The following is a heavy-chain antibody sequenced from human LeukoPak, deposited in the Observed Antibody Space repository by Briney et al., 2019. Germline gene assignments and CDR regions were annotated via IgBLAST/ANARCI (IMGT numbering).Heavy chain of an antibody. D-gene: IGHD5-18*01. V-gene: IGHV1-69*13. Sequence: SVKVSCKASGGTFSSYAISWVRQAPGQGLEWMGGIIPIFGTANYAQKFQGRVTITADESTSTAYMELSSLRSEDTAVYYCARADTAMVHLFDYWGQGTLVTVSS. CDR1: GGTFSSYA. CDR3: ARADTAMVHLFDY. CDR2: IIPIFGTA. J-gene: IGHJ4*02.